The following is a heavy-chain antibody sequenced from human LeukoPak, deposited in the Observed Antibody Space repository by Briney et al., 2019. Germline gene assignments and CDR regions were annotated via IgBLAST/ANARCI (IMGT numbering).Heavy chain of an antibody. CDR3: ARGLYNYGHGDY. V-gene: IGHV4-39*01. CDR2: IYYSGST. CDR1: GGSISSSSYY. J-gene: IGHJ4*02. Sequence: SETLSLTCTVSGGSISSSSYYWGWIRQPPGKGLEWIGSIYYSGSTYYNPSLKSRVTISVDTSKNQFSLKLSSVTAADTAVYYCARGLYNYGHGDYWGQGTLVTVSS. D-gene: IGHD5-18*01.